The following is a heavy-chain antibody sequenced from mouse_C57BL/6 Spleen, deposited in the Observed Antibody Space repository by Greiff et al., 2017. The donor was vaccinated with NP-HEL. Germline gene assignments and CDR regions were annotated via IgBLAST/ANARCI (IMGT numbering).Heavy chain of an antibody. CDR3: ASYITTLAFDY. J-gene: IGHJ2*01. D-gene: IGHD1-1*01. CDR2: IRNKANGYTT. Sequence: EVQLVESGGGLVQPGGSLSLSCAASGFTFTDYYMSWVRQPPGQALEWLGFIRNKANGYTTEYSASVKGRFTISRDNSQIILYRQMNALVAEDSATYYCASYITTLAFDYWGQGTTLTVSS. V-gene: IGHV7-3*01. CDR1: GFTFTDYY.